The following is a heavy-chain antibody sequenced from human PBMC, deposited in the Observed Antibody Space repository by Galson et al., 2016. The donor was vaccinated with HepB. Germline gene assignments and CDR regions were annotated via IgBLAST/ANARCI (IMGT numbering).Heavy chain of an antibody. CDR2: INNDGSNK. V-gene: IGHV3-74*03. Sequence: SLRLSCAASGFTFSSYWMNWFRQAPGKGLVWVSGINNDGSNKTYADSVKGRFTISRDNAKNTRYLQMNSLRAEDTAVYYCERPGYCCGSSCYVPFDIWGQGTMATVSS. CDR3: ERPGYCCGSSCYVPFDI. J-gene: IGHJ3*02. CDR1: GFTFSSYW. D-gene: IGHD2-15*01.